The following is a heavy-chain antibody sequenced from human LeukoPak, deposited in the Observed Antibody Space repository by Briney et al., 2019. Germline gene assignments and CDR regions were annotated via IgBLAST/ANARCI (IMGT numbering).Heavy chain of an antibody. CDR1: GGTLSSHA. V-gene: IGHV1-69*06. Sequence: SVKVSCKASGGTLSSHAMSWVRQAPGQGLEWMGGIIPIFGTANYAQKFQGRVTITADKSTSTAYMELSSLRSEDTAVYYCARSAMVGNYYYYYFTDVWGKGTTVTVSS. CDR2: IIPIFGTA. D-gene: IGHD5-18*01. J-gene: IGHJ6*03. CDR3: ARSAMVGNYYYYYFTDV.